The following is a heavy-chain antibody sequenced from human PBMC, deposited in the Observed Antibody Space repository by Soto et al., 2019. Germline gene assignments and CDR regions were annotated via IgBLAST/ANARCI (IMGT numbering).Heavy chain of an antibody. CDR2: IGFAGNNK. V-gene: IGHV3-33*01. CDR1: GFPFDSYG. D-gene: IGHD6-19*01. Sequence: QVQFVESGGGVVQPGRSLRLSCVASGFPFDSYGIHWVRRAPGKGLEWVATIGFAGNNKYYADSVKGRFTISRDNSKNTLYLHINSLKVDDTAMYYCARAHSTGWHDFDYWGPGTLVTVSS. CDR3: ARAHSTGWHDFDY. J-gene: IGHJ4*02.